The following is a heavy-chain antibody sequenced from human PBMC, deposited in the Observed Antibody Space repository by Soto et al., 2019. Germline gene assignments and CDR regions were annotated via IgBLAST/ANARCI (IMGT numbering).Heavy chain of an antibody. CDR1: GFTFRNYG. V-gene: IGHV3-48*01. D-gene: IGHD3-10*01. J-gene: IGHJ5*02. Sequence: PGGSLRLSCAASGFTFRNYGMNWVRQAPGKGLEWVSYIGIGSSTKYYADSVKGRFTISRDNSKNTLYLQMNSLRAEDTAVYYCAKGSQGSGSYNSSGSWGQGTLVTVSS. CDR3: AKGSQGSGSYNSSGS. CDR2: IGIGSSTK.